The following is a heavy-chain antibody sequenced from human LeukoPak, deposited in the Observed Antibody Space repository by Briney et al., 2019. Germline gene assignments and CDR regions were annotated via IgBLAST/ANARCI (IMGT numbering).Heavy chain of an antibody. CDR1: GGSISSGGYS. Sequence: SQTLSLTCAVSGGSISSGGYSWSWIRQPPGKGLEWIGYIYHSGSTYYNPSLESRVTISVDRSKNQFSLKLSSVTAADTAVYYCARCDSHYFDYWGQGTLVTVSS. V-gene: IGHV4-30-2*01. CDR2: IYHSGST. D-gene: IGHD2-21*02. J-gene: IGHJ4*02. CDR3: ARCDSHYFDY.